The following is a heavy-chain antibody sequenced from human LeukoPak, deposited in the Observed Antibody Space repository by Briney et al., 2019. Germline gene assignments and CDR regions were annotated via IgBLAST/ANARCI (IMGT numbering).Heavy chain of an antibody. D-gene: IGHD1-14*01. CDR2: FDPGDGET. J-gene: IGHJ6*02. CDR1: GYTLTELS. CDR3: ATEKWRRPNRYYYYGMDV. V-gene: IGHV1-24*01. Sequence: GASVKVSCKVSGYTLTELSMHWVRQAPGKGLEWMGGFDPGDGETIYAQKFQGRVTMTEDTSTDTAYMELSSLRSEDTAVYYCATEKWRRPNRYYYYGMDVWGQGTTVTVSS.